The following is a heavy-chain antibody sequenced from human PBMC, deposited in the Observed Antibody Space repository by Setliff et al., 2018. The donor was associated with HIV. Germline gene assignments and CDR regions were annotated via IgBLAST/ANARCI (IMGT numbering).Heavy chain of an antibody. V-gene: IGHV4-59*11. Sequence: SETLSLTCTVSAASIRSHYWSWIRQSPGKGLEWIGNFYYTGSTDYNPSFKSRVTISLDKSNNQISLNLSSATAADTAVYYCARHTVFVRYFNHWGQGMLVTVSS. CDR1: AASIRSHY. D-gene: IGHD2-2*02. CDR2: FYYTGST. CDR3: ARHTVFVRYFNH. J-gene: IGHJ4*02.